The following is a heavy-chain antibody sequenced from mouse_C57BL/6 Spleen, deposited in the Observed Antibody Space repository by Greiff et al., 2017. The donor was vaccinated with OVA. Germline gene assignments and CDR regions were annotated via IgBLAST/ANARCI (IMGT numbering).Heavy chain of an antibody. CDR2: ILPSIGRT. J-gene: IGHJ1*03. V-gene: IGHV15-2*01. D-gene: IGHD1-1*01. CDR1: DSEVFPIAY. Sequence: QVQLQQSGSELRSPGSSVKLSCKDFDSEVFPIAYMSWVRQQPGHGFEWIGGILPSIGRTIYGEKFEDKATLDADTLSNTAYLELNSLTSEDSAIYYCARNYYGSSYWYFDVWGTGTTVTVSS. CDR3: ARNYYGSSYWYFDV.